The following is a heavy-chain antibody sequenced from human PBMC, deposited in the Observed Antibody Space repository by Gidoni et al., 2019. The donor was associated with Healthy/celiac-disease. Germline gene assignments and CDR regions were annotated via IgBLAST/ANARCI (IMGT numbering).Heavy chain of an antibody. CDR2: ISSSSSTI. CDR1: GFPFSSYS. Sequence: EVQLVESGGGLVQPGGSLRLSCAASGFPFSSYSMNWVRQAPGKGLEWVSYISSSSSTIYYADSVKGRFTISRDNAKNSLYLQMNSLRAEDTAVYYCARDFPIFAGSFDPWGQGTLVTVSS. CDR3: ARDFPIFAGSFDP. V-gene: IGHV3-48*01. D-gene: IGHD3-3*01. J-gene: IGHJ5*02.